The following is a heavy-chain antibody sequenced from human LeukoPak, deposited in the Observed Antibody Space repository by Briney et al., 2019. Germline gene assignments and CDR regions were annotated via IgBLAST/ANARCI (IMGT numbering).Heavy chain of an antibody. D-gene: IGHD1-14*01. V-gene: IGHV1-8*01. Sequence: ASVKVSCKASGYTFSSYDINWVRQATGQGLEWMGYMNPGSGNTGYAQNFQGRVTLTVNTSITTAYMELSSLRPEDTAVYYCAREPPRDKYWGQGTLVTVSP. J-gene: IGHJ1*01. CDR3: AREPPRDKY. CDR2: MNPGSGNT. CDR1: GYTFSSYD.